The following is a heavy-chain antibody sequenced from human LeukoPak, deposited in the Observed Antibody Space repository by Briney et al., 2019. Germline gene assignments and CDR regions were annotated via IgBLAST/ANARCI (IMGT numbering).Heavy chain of an antibody. J-gene: IGHJ4*02. D-gene: IGHD3-22*01. CDR3: ARDSGYDSSGYFNY. CDR2: IYSGGST. V-gene: IGHV3-53*01. Sequence: GGSLRLSCAASGFTVSSNYMTWVRQAPGKGLECVSVIYSGGSTYYTDSEKGRFTISRDNSKNTLYLQMNSLRAEDTAVYYCARDSGYDSSGYFNYWGQGTLVTVSS. CDR1: GFTVSSNY.